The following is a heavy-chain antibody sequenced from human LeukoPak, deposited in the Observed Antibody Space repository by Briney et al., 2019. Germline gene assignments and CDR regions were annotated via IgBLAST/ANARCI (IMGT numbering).Heavy chain of an antibody. CDR3: AKDILKLGVAGTGFDY. CDR2: ISSSGSTI. J-gene: IGHJ4*02. V-gene: IGHV3-11*01. D-gene: IGHD6-19*01. CDR1: GFTFSDYY. Sequence: GGSLRLSCAASGFTFSDYYMSWIRQAPGKGLGWVSYISSSGSTIYYADSVKGRFTISRDNAKNSLYLQMNSLRAEDTALYYCAKDILKLGVAGTGFDYWGQGTLVTVSS.